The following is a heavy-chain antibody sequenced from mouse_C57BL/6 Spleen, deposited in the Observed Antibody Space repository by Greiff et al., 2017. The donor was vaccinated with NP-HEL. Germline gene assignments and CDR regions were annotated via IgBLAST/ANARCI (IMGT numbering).Heavy chain of an antibody. V-gene: IGHV1-20*01. Sequence: EVMLVESGPELVKPGDSVKISCKASGYSFTGYFMNWVMQSHGKSLEWIGRINPYNGDTFYNQKFKGKATLTVDKSSSTAHMELRSLTSEDSAVYYCARWGDDAMDYWGQGTSVTVSS. CDR2: INPYNGDT. CDR3: ARWGDDAMDY. CDR1: GYSFTGYF. J-gene: IGHJ4*01.